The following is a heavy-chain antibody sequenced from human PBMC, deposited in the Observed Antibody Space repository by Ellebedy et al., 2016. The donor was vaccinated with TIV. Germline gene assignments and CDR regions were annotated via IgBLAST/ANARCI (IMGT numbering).Heavy chain of an antibody. CDR2: ISGNGSII. CDR1: GFTSINYG. Sequence: PGGSLRLSCEGSGFTSINYGLNWVCQAPGKRLEWISYISGNGSIIYYADSVKGRFTISRDPAKNSLYLQLNSLRTEDTAVYSCARIFGANHFDYWGQGTLVTVSS. J-gene: IGHJ4*02. V-gene: IGHV3-48*01. CDR3: ARIFGANHFDY. D-gene: IGHD3-10*01.